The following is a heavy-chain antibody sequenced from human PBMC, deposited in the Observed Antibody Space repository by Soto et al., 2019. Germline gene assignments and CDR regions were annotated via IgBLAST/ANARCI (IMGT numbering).Heavy chain of an antibody. Sequence: SETLSLTCTVSGGSINNGDYYWSWIRQPPGKGLEWIGYIYYSGSTYYNPSLKSRVTISVDTSKNQFPLKLSSVTAADTAVYYCARALPTYDFWSGYFDYWGQGTLVTVSS. V-gene: IGHV4-30-4*01. D-gene: IGHD3-3*01. J-gene: IGHJ4*02. CDR1: GGSINNGDYY. CDR2: IYYSGST. CDR3: ARALPTYDFWSGYFDY.